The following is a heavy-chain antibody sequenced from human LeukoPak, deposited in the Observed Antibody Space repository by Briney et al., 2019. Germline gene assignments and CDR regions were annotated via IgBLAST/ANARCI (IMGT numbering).Heavy chain of an antibody. D-gene: IGHD4-17*01. CDR1: GFTFSSYE. CDR3: ARDRVSSGYGDYFDY. Sequence: PGGSLRLSCAVSGFTFSSYEMNWVRQAPGKELEWVSYISSSGTTIYYADSVKGRFTISRDNAKNSLYLQMNSLRAEDTAVYYCARDRVSSGYGDYFDYWGQGTLVTVSS. CDR2: ISSSGTTI. V-gene: IGHV3-48*03. J-gene: IGHJ4*02.